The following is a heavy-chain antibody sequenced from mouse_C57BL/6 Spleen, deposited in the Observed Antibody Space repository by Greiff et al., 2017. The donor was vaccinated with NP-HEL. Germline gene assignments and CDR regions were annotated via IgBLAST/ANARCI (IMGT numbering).Heavy chain of an antibody. D-gene: IGHD2-1*01. J-gene: IGHJ3*01. Sequence: EVQLQESGPELVKPGASVKISCKASGYSFTGYYMNWVKQSPEKRLEWIGEINPSTGGTTYNQKFKAKATLTVDKSSSTAYMQLKSLTSEDSAVYYCARLYYGNQGWFAYWGQGTLVTVSA. CDR3: ARLYYGNQGWFAY. CDR2: INPSTGGT. CDR1: GYSFTGYY. V-gene: IGHV1-42*01.